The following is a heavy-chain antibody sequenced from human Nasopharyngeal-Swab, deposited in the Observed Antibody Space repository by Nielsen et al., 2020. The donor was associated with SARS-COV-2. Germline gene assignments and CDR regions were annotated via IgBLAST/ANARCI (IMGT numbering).Heavy chain of an antibody. CDR1: GYSISSGYY. CDR3: VHLWLPGF. CDR2: IYHSGNT. J-gene: IGHJ4*02. V-gene: IGHV4-38-2*02. Sequence: SETLSLTCTVSGYSISSGYYWGWIRQPPGQGLEWIASIYHSGNTYYNPSLKSRVTISVDTSKNQFSLKLNFVTAADTALYFCVHLWLPGFWGQGTLVTVSS. D-gene: IGHD2-21*01.